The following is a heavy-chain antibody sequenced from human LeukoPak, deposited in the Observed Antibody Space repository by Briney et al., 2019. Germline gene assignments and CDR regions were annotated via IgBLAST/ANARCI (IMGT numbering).Heavy chain of an antibody. V-gene: IGHV4-30-2*01. CDR2: IYHSGST. Sequence: PSETLSLTCAVSGGSISSGGYSWSWIRQPPGKGLEWIGYIYHSGSTYYNPSLKSRVTISVDRSKNQFSLKLSSVTAADTAVYYCARGANYYGSGSYYSTAFDIWGQGIMVTVSS. CDR1: GGSISSGGYS. CDR3: ARGANYYGSGSYYSTAFDI. D-gene: IGHD3-10*01. J-gene: IGHJ3*02.